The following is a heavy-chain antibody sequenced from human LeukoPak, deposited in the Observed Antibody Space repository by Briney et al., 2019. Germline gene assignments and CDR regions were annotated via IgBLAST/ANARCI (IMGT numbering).Heavy chain of an antibody. D-gene: IGHD3-22*01. CDR1: GFTFSSYA. CDR3: ARRFNYYDSSGYYEGFYFDY. CDR2: ISGSGGST. J-gene: IGHJ4*02. Sequence: GGSLRLSCAASGFTFSSYAMSWVRQAPGKGLEWVSAISGSGGSTYYADSVKGRFTISRDNSKNTLYLQMNSLRAEDTAVYYCARRFNYYDSSGYYEGFYFDYWGQGTLVTVSS. V-gene: IGHV3-23*01.